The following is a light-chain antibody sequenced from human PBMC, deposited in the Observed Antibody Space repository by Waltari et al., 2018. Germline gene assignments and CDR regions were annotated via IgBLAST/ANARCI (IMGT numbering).Light chain of an antibody. CDR2: DTS. V-gene: IGLV7-46*01. CDR1: TGAVTSGHY. CDR3: LLSYSGALVV. Sequence: QAVVTQEPSLTVSPGGTVTLTCGPSTGAVTSGHYPYWFQQKPGQAPRTLIDDTSNKPAWTPSRFSGSLLGGKAALTLSGAQPEDEAEYYCLLSYSGALVVFGGGTKLTVL. J-gene: IGLJ2*01.